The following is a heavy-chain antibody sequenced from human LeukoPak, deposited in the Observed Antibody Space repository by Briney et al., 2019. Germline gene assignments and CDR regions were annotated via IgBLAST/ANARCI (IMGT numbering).Heavy chain of an antibody. CDR2: IYTSGSI. J-gene: IGHJ5*02. CDR3: ARDVSSNYDWFDP. D-gene: IGHD4-11*01. Sequence: SQTLSLTCTVSGGSISSGRYYWSWIRQPAGKGLEWIGRIYTSGSINYNSSLKSRVTISLDTSKNQFSLKLSSVTAADTAVYYCARDVSSNYDWFDPWGQGTLVTVSS. V-gene: IGHV4-61*02. CDR1: GGSISSGRYY.